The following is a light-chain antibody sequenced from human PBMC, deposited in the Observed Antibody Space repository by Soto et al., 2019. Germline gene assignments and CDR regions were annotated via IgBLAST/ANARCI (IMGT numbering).Light chain of an antibody. CDR3: SSYTSSSTFYV. J-gene: IGLJ1*01. Sequence: QSALTQPASVSGSPVQSITISCTGTSSDVGGYNYVSWYQQHPGKAPKLMIYDVSNRPSGVSNRFSGSKSGNTASLTISGLQAEDEADYYCSSYTSSSTFYVFGTGTKLTVL. CDR1: SSDVGGYNY. V-gene: IGLV2-14*01. CDR2: DVS.